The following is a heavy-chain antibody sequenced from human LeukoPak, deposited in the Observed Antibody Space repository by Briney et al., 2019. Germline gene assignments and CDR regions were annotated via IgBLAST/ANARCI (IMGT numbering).Heavy chain of an antibody. CDR2: IYNGGST. J-gene: IGHJ6*02. V-gene: IGHV3-53*01. D-gene: IGHD3-10*01. CDR1: GFTVSSNY. CDR3: ARGGGSGSYWLGGMDV. Sequence: PGGSLRLSCAASGFTVSSNYMSWVRQAPGKGLEWVSAIYNGGSTYYADSVKGRFTISRDNSKNTLFLQMNSLRAEDTAVYYCARGGGSGSYWLGGMDVWGPGTTVTVSS.